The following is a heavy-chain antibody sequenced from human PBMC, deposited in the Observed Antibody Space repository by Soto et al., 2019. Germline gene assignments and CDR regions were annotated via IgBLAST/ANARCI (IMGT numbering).Heavy chain of an antibody. D-gene: IGHD6-6*01. CDR1: GYTFTGYD. CDR3: ARGDKQLVAFDI. CDR2: MNPNSGNT. J-gene: IGHJ3*02. Sequence: ASVKVSCKASGYTFTGYDINWVRQATGQGLEWMGWMNPNSGNTGYAQKFQGRVTMTRNTSISTAYMELSSLRSEDTAVYYCARGDKQLVAFDIWGQGTMVTVSS. V-gene: IGHV1-8*01.